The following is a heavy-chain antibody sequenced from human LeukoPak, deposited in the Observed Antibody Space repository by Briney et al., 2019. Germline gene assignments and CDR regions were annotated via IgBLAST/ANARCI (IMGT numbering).Heavy chain of an antibody. CDR1: GGSFSGYY. CDR3: ARVSGTYYYGSGSYPYFDY. CDR2: INHSGST. V-gene: IGHV4-34*01. J-gene: IGHJ4*02. D-gene: IGHD3-10*01. Sequence: SETLSLTCAVYGGSFSGYYWGWIRQPPGKGLEWIGEINHSGSTNYNPSLKSRVTISVDTSKNQFSLKLSSVTAADTAVYYCARVSGTYYYGSGSYPYFDYWGQGTLVTVSS.